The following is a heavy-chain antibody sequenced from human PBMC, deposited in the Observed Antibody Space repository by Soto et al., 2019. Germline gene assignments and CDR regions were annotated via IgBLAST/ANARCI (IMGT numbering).Heavy chain of an antibody. Sequence: PSETLSLTFTVSGGSMSSGGYYWSWIRQHPGKDLEWIGYIYNSGNTYYNSSLKSRVTISGDTSKNQFSLRLTSVTAADTPTYYCARAKGRSFFEYWGQGTVVTVPS. J-gene: IGHJ4*02. D-gene: IGHD1-26*01. V-gene: IGHV4-31*03. CDR1: GGSMSSGGYY. CDR2: IYNSGNT. CDR3: ARAKGRSFFEY.